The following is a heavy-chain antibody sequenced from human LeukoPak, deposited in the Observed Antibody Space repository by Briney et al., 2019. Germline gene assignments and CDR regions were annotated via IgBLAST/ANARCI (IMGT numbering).Heavy chain of an antibody. CDR2: IGSSSSAI. CDR3: ARDPPFIIGATFFDY. CDR1: GFTFSLFR. Sequence: GGSLRLSCTASGFTFSLFRTNWVRQAPGKGLEWVSYIGSSSSAIYYADSVKGRFTISRDNAKNSLYLQMNSLRAEDTAVYYCARDPPFIIGATFFDYLGQGTLVTVSS. J-gene: IGHJ4*02. V-gene: IGHV3-21*05. D-gene: IGHD1-20*01.